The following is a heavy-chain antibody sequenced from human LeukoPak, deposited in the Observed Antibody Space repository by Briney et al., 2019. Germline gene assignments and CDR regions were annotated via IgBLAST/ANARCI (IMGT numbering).Heavy chain of an antibody. J-gene: IGHJ2*01. CDR3: ARDYGDIPPDWYYDL. V-gene: IGHV4-59*01. CDR2: IYYTGST. D-gene: IGHD4-17*01. CDR1: GSSISSSY. Sequence: KPSETLSLTCTVSGSSISSSYWSWIRQPPGKGLEWIGYIYYTGSTTYNPSLKSRVTISVDTSKNQFSLKLRSVTAADTAVYYCARDYGDIPPDWYYDLWGRGTLVTVSS.